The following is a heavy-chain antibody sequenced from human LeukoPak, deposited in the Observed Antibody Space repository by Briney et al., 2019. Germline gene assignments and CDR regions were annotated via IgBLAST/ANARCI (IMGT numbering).Heavy chain of an antibody. Sequence: ASVKVSCKASGYTFTSYGISWVRQAPGQGLEWMGWISAYNGNTNYAQKLQGRVTMTTDTSTSTAYMELRSLRSDDTAVCYCARDREVLLWFGETQDYWGQGTLVTVSS. CDR3: ARDREVLLWFGETQDY. J-gene: IGHJ4*02. CDR1: GYTFTSYG. D-gene: IGHD3-10*01. V-gene: IGHV1-18*01. CDR2: ISAYNGNT.